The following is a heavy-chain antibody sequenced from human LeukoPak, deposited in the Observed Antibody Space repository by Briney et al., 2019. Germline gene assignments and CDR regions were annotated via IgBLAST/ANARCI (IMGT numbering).Heavy chain of an antibody. V-gene: IGHV4-34*01. J-gene: IGHJ4*02. D-gene: IGHD6-19*01. Sequence: SETLSLTCAVYGGSFSGYYWSWIRQPPGKGLEWIGEINHSGSTNYNPSLKSRVTISVDTSKNQFSLKLSSVTAADTAVYYCARPHISSGWPYFDYWGQGTLVTVSS. CDR2: INHSGST. CDR3: ARPHISSGWPYFDY. CDR1: GGSFSGYY.